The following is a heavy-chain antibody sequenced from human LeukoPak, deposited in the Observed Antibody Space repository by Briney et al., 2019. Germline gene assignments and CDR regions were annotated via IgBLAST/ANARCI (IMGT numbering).Heavy chain of an antibody. CDR3: AREGAVAGTGYYFDY. CDR1: GDSVSSNSAA. Sequence: SQTLSLTCVISGDSVSSNSAAWNWIRQSPSRGLEWLGRTYYRSKWYSYSAVSVKSRIIINPDTSKNRFSLQLNSVTPEDTAVYYCAREGAVAGTGYYFDYWGQGTLVTVSS. V-gene: IGHV6-1*01. J-gene: IGHJ4*02. D-gene: IGHD6-19*01. CDR2: TYYRSKWYS.